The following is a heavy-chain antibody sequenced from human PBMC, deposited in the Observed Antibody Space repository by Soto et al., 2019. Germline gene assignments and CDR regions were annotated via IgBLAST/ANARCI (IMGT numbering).Heavy chain of an antibody. CDR3: ASAPGFNLFDS. J-gene: IGHJ4*02. D-gene: IGHD7-27*01. CDR1: GGSFSSSTYY. V-gene: IGHV4-39*01. CDR2: IFHSGST. Sequence: QLQLQESGPRLVKPAETLSLTCIVSGGSFSSSTYYGGWIRQPPGKGLEWIGSIFHSGSTYYNPSLKSRVTLSVDTSENRFYLRLSSVTAADTAVYYCASAPGFNLFDSWGQGTLVTVSS.